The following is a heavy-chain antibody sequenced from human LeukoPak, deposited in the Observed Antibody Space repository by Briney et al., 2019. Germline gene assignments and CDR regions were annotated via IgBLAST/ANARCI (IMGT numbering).Heavy chain of an antibody. CDR2: INHSGST. CDR1: GGSFSGYY. D-gene: IGHD5-24*01. Sequence: SETLSLTCAVYGGSFSGYYWSWIRQPPGKGLEWIGEINHSGSTNYNPSLKSRVTISVDTSKNQFSLKLSSVTAAHTAVYYCARGKMATIINFLRPTDWYFDLWGRGTLVTVSS. J-gene: IGHJ2*01. CDR3: ARGKMATIINFLRPTDWYFDL. V-gene: IGHV4-34*01.